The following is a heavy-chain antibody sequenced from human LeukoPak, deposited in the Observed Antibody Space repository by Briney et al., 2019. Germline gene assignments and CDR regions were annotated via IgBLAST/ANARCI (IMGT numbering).Heavy chain of an antibody. Sequence: GGSLRLSCAASGFTFSGYSMNWVRQAPGKGLEWVSYISSSSSTIYYADSVKGRFTISRDNAKNSLYLQMNSLRAEDTAVYYCAREDYGGFVDYWGQGTLVTVSS. V-gene: IGHV3-48*01. J-gene: IGHJ4*02. CDR1: GFTFSGYS. D-gene: IGHD3-16*01. CDR2: ISSSSSTI. CDR3: AREDYGGFVDY.